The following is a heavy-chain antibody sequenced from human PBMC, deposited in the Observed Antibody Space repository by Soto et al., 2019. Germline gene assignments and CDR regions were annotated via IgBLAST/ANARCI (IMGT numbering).Heavy chain of an antibody. CDR3: ARDGGSKYYYGMDV. V-gene: IGHV3-33*01. D-gene: IGHD3-16*01. CDR1: GFTFSSYG. CDR2: IWYDGSNK. Sequence: QVQLVESGGGVVQPGRSLRLSCVASGFTFSSYGMHWVRQAPGKGLEWVAVIWYDGSNKYYADSVKGRFTISRDNSKNTLYLQMNSLRAEDTAVYYCARDGGSKYYYGMDVWGQGTTVTVSS. J-gene: IGHJ6*02.